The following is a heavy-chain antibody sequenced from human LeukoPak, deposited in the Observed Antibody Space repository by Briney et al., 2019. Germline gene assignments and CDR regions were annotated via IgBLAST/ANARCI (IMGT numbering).Heavy chain of an antibody. CDR2: IRSDGSNK. D-gene: IGHD4-11*01. Sequence: GGSLRLSCAASGFTFSSYGMHWVRQAPGKGLEWVAFIRSDGSNKYYADSVKGRFTISRDNSKNTLYLQMNSLRAEDTAVYYCAKDHYTVPRDAFDIWGQGTMVTVSS. V-gene: IGHV3-30*02. CDR3: AKDHYTVPRDAFDI. J-gene: IGHJ3*02. CDR1: GFTFSSYG.